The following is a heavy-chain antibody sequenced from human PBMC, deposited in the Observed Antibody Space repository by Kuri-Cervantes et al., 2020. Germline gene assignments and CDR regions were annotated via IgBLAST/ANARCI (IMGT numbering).Heavy chain of an antibody. CDR1: GFTFDDYA. Sequence: GGSLRLSCAASGFTFDDYAMHWVRQAPGKGLEWVAVISYDGSNKYYADSVKGRFTISRDNSKNTLYLQMNSLRAEDTAVYYCARGWWLNNGGGQGTLVTVSS. D-gene: IGHD2-15*01. J-gene: IGHJ4*02. V-gene: IGHV3-30*03. CDR2: ISYDGSNK. CDR3: ARGWWLNNG.